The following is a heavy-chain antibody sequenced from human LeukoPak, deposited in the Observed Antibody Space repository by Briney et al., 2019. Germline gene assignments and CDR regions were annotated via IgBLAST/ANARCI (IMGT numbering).Heavy chain of an antibody. CDR3: ARKGIGSSRYQNMDV. J-gene: IGHJ6*03. CDR1: GFTFSSYA. CDR2: ISIDGGRT. Sequence: GGSLRLSCAASGFTFSSYAMSWARRAPGKGPEWVSTISIDGGRTYYADSVKGRFTVSRDTSKNTLYLQMNSLRAEDTAVYYCARKGIGSSRYQNMDVWGKGTTVTVSS. D-gene: IGHD6-25*01. V-gene: IGHV3-23*01.